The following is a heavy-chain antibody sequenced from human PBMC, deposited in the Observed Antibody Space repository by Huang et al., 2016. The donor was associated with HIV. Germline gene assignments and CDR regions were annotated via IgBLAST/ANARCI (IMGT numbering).Heavy chain of an antibody. CDR3: GGSSGYWSFDY. CDR1: DYTFTSYG. J-gene: IGHJ4*02. CDR2: ISTNNGDT. Sequence: QVQLVQSGGEVKKPGASVQVSCKASDYTFTSYGISWVRQAPGQGREWMGWISTNNGDTNYAQKFQGRVNMTTDTSTSTAYMELRSLRSDDTAVYYCGGSSGYWSFDYWGQGTLVTVSS. V-gene: IGHV1-18*04. D-gene: IGHD3-22*01.